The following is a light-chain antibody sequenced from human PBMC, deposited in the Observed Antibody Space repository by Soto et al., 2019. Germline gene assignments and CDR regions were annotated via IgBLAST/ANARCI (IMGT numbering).Light chain of an antibody. Sequence: EIVLTQSPGTLSLSPGERATLSCRASQSVTSSYLAWYQQKPGQAPRLLIYGASSRATGIPDRFSGSGSGTDFTLTISRLEPEDCAVYYCQQYGSSHTFGGGTKVEIK. CDR2: GAS. CDR1: QSVTSSY. CDR3: QQYGSSHT. V-gene: IGKV3-20*01. J-gene: IGKJ4*01.